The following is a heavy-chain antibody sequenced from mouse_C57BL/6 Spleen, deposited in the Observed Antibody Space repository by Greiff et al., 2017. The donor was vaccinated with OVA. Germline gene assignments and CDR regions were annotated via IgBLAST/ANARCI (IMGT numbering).Heavy chain of an antibody. CDR3: ARELTGRGFVY. V-gene: IGHV1-82*01. D-gene: IGHD4-1*01. CDR2: IYPGDGDT. J-gene: IGHJ3*01. Sequence: VKLVESGPELVKPGASVKISCKASGYAFSSSWMNWVKQRPGKGLEWIGRIYPGDGDTNYNGKFKGKATLTADKSSSTAYMQLSSLTSEDAAVSFCARELTGRGFVYGGQGTLVTVSA. CDR1: GYAFSSSW.